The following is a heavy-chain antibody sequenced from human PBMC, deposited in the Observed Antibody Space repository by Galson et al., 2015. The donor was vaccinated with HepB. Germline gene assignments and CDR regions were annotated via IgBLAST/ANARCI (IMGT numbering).Heavy chain of an antibody. J-gene: IGHJ5*02. V-gene: IGHV4-61*02. D-gene: IGHD1-26*01. CDR2: IYTSGST. CDR1: GGSISSGSYY. CDR3: ARVLGWGELRWFDP. Sequence: TLSLTCTVSGGSISSGSYYWSWIRQPAGKGLEWIGRIYTSGSTNYNPSLKSRVTISVDTSKNQFSLKLSSVTAADTAVYYCARVLGWGELRWFDPWGQGTLVTVSS.